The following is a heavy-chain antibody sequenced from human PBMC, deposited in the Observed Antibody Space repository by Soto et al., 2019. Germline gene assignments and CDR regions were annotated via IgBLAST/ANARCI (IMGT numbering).Heavy chain of an antibody. V-gene: IGHV4-61*01. J-gene: IGHJ6*02. D-gene: IGHD1-1*01. CDR3: ARDRRPRKPYGMDV. Sequence: QVQLQESGPGLVKPSETLSLTCTVSGGSVSSGSYYWSWIRQPPGKGLEWIGYIYYSGSTNYNPSLKRRVAKSVDPSKNRFSLKLSSVTAADTAVYYCARDRRPRKPYGMDVWGQGTTVTVSS. CDR1: GGSVSSGSYY. CDR2: IYYSGST.